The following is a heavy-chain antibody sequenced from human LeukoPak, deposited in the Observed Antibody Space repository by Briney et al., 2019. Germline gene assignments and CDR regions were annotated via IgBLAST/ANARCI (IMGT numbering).Heavy chain of an antibody. D-gene: IGHD3-10*01. V-gene: IGHV3-21*01. J-gene: IGHJ5*02. CDR3: ARDRYGSVAWFDP. CDR1: GFTFSSYS. Sequence: GGSLRLSCAASGFTFSSYSMNWVRQAPGKGLEWVSSISSSSSYIYYADSVKGRFTISRDNAKNSLYLQMTSLRAEDTAVYYCARDRYGSVAWFDPRGQGTLVTVSS. CDR2: ISSSSSYI.